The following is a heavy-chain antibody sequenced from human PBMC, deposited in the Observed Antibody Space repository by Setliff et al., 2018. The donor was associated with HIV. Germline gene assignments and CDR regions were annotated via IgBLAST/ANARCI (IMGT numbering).Heavy chain of an antibody. CDR1: SGSFTGYY. J-gene: IGHJ4*02. CDR3: ARGGYCNSDNCDRGRNFDY. CDR2: INRFGIT. Sequence: LTCAVYSGSFTGYYWTWIRQPPGKGLEWIGEINRFGITNYNPSLKSRLTLSVDTSKNQFSLNVNSVTAADTAVYYCARGGYCNSDNCDRGRNFDYWSQGMLVTVSS. D-gene: IGHD2-15*01. V-gene: IGHV4-34*01.